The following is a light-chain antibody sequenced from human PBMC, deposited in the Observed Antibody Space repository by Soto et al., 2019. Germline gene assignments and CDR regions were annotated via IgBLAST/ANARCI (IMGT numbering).Light chain of an antibody. J-gene: IGKJ5*01. CDR3: QQRTHWPS. CDR2: DAS. V-gene: IGKV3-11*01. Sequence: EIALTQSPATLSLSPGGRATLSCRASHSISTYLGWYQQRPGQAPRLLIYDASSRATGIPARFSGSGSGTDFTLTISSLEPEDFAVYYCQQRTHWPSFGQGTRLEI. CDR1: HSISTY.